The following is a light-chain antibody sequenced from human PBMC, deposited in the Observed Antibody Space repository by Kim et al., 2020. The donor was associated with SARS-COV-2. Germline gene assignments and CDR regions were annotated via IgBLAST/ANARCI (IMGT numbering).Light chain of an antibody. J-gene: IGLJ3*02. CDR3: QAWDSSTAV. CDR2: QDS. CDR1: NLGNKY. V-gene: IGLV3-1*01. Sequence: VSPGQTQSITRSGDNLGNKYACWYQQKPGQSPVLVIYQDSKRPSGIPERFSGSNSGNTATLTISGPQAMDEADYYCQAWDSSTAVFGGGTQLTVL.